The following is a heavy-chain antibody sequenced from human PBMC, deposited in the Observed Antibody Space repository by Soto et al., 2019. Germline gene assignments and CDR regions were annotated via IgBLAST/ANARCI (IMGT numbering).Heavy chain of an antibody. CDR3: AKDTYYHDSSGYYVFDY. V-gene: IGHV3-30*18. CDR2: ISYDGSNE. Sequence: GGSLRLSCAASGSTFSSYGMHWVRQAPGKGLEWVTHISYDGSNEHYTDSVKGRFTISRDNSKNTLYLQMNSLRAEDTAVYYCAKDTYYHDSSGYYVFDYWGQGTLVTVSS. CDR1: GSTFSSYG. D-gene: IGHD3-22*01. J-gene: IGHJ4*02.